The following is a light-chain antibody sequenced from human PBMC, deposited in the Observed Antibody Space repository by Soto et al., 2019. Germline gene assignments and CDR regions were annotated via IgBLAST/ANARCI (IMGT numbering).Light chain of an antibody. Sequence: EIVMTQSPATLSVSPGERATLSCRASQSVSGNLAWFQQKPGQAPRLFIYGASTRATGIPARFSGSGSGADFTLTISSLEPEDFAVYYCQQRSSWPITFGQGTRLEIK. V-gene: IGKV3-15*01. CDR2: GAS. CDR3: QQRSSWPIT. J-gene: IGKJ5*01. CDR1: QSVSGN.